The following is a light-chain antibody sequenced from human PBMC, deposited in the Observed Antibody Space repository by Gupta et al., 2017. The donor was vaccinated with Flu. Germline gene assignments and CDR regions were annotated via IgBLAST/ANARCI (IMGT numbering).Light chain of an antibody. CDR3: QQRNSTPGP. Sequence: DIQMTQSPSSLSASVGDRVTITCRARQSISSYLNWYQQKPGKAPKLLIYDASSWQSGVPSRFSGSGFGTDFTLTISRRQPEDFAIYYCQQRNSTPGPFGQGTKVEIK. J-gene: IGKJ1*01. CDR1: QSISSY. V-gene: IGKV1-39*01. CDR2: DAS.